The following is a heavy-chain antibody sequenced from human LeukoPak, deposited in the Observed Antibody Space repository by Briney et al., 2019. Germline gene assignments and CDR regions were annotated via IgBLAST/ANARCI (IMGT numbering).Heavy chain of an antibody. CDR3: ARDMWELLTPDY. V-gene: IGHV3-74*01. D-gene: IGHD1-26*01. Sequence: PGGSLRLSCAASGFTFSSYWMHWVRQAPGKGLVWVSRINTDGSSTSYADSVKGRFTISRDNAKNSLYLQMNSLRAEDTAVYYCARDMWELLTPDYWGQGTLVTVSS. CDR1: GFTFSSYW. CDR2: INTDGSST. J-gene: IGHJ4*02.